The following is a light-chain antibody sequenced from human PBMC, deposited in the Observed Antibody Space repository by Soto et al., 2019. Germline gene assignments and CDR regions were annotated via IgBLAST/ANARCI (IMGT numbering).Light chain of an antibody. CDR2: AAS. J-gene: IGKJ1*01. V-gene: IGKV1-6*01. Sequence: AIQMTQSPSSLSASVGDRVTITCRASQAIRRALAWYQQKPGMAPKFLIFAASNLQRGVPARFSGSGSGTDFTLTISSLQPEDFATYYCLQLYNYPRTFGQGTKV. CDR1: QAIRRA. CDR3: LQLYNYPRT.